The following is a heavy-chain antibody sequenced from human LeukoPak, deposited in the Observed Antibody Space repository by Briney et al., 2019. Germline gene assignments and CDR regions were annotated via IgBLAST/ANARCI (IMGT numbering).Heavy chain of an antibody. CDR2: ISSSSSYI. Sequence: GGSLRLSCAASGFTFSSYTMNWVRQAPGRGLEWVSSISSSSSYIYYADSVKGRFTISRDNAKNSLYLQMNSLRADDTAVYYCARDSLWSGYYPYNWFDPWGQGTLVTVSS. J-gene: IGHJ5*02. V-gene: IGHV3-21*01. D-gene: IGHD3-3*01. CDR1: GFTFSSYT. CDR3: ARDSLWSGYYPYNWFDP.